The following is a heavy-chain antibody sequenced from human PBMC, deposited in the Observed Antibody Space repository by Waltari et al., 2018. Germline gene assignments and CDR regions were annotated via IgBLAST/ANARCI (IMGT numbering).Heavy chain of an antibody. CDR2: TIVGSGSS. V-gene: IGHV3-23*01. J-gene: IGHJ5*02. CDR1: GLTFSSYA. Sequence: EVQLLGSGGGLVQPGGSLRFYCQAYGLTFSSYATCWVRQAPGKGVGWGIVTIVGSGSSYYADSGRGRFTTSRDTSTNTLYLRMVSLEAEDAAVYYCAKYDTVGSNDWFDPWGQGTLVTVTA. CDR3: AKYDTVGSNDWFDP. D-gene: IGHD1-26*01.